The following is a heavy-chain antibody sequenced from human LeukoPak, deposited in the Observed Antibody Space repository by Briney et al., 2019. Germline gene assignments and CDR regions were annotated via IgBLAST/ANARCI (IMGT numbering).Heavy chain of an antibody. CDR2: NYYSGST. CDR1: GGSISSYY. D-gene: IGHD3-3*01. CDR3: ASETYDFWSGYPSLGWFDP. J-gene: IGHJ5*02. Sequence: SETLSLTCTVSGGSISSYYWSWIRQPPGKGLEWIGYNYYSGSTNYNPSLKSRVTISVDTSKNQFSLKLSSVTAADTAVYYCASETYDFWSGYPSLGWFDPWGQGTLVTVSS. V-gene: IGHV4-59*08.